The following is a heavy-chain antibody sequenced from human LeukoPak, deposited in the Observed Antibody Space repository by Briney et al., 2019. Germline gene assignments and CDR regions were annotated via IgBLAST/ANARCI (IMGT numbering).Heavy chain of an antibody. D-gene: IGHD1-26*01. CDR3: ARGILGDVAATWDYYYMDV. CDR1: GGTFSSYA. Sequence: ASVKVSCKASGGTFSSYAISWVRHAPGQGLEWMGGIIPIIGTGNYAQKFQGRVTITADESTSTAYMELSSLRSEDTAVSYCARGILGDVAATWDYYYMDVWGQGTTVTISS. J-gene: IGHJ6*03. CDR2: IIPIIGTG. V-gene: IGHV1-69*13.